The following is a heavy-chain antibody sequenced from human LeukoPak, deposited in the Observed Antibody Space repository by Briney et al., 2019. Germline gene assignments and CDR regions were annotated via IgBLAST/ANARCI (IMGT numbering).Heavy chain of an antibody. CDR1: GFTFGDYA. V-gene: IGHV3-66*01. Sequence: GGSLRLSCTASGFTFGDYAMSWFRQAPGKGLEWVSVIYSGGSTYYADSVKGRFTISRDNSKNTLYLQMNSLRAEDTAVYYCASGTYWGFDYWGQGTLVTVSS. J-gene: IGHJ4*02. CDR2: IYSGGST. D-gene: IGHD3-16*01. CDR3: ASGTYWGFDY.